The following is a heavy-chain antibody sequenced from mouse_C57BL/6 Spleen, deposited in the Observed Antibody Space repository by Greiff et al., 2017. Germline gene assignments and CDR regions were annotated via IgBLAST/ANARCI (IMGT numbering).Heavy chain of an antibody. J-gene: IGHJ3*01. V-gene: IGHV1-47*01. CDR3: SRGSGNGFAY. CDR1: GYTFTNYP. D-gene: IGHD1-3*01. Sequence: VQLQQSGAELVRPGASVTMSCKATGYTFTNYPIEWMKQNHVQSLEWIGNFDPYNDDTKYNEKFKGKATLTVEKSSSTVYLELSKLTSDDSAVYYCSRGSGNGFAYWGQGTLVTVS. CDR2: FDPYNDDT.